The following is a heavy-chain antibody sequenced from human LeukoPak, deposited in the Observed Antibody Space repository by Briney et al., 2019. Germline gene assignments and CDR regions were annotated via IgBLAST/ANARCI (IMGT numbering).Heavy chain of an antibody. CDR3: ARDSSSYYFDY. J-gene: IGHJ4*02. V-gene: IGHV3-66*01. Sequence: GGSLRLSCAASGFTVTSNHMNWVRQAPGKGLEWVSIIYTGGTTHYADSLRDRFTIFRDDSINTLYLQMNSLRAEDTAVYYCARDSSSYYFDYWGQGTLVTVSS. CDR2: IYTGGTT. CDR1: GFTVTSNH. D-gene: IGHD6-6*01.